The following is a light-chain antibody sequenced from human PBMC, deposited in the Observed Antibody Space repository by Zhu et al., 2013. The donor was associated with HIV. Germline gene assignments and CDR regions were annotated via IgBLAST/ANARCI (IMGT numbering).Light chain of an antibody. CDR1: QSVSSSS. V-gene: IGKV3-20*01. Sequence: EIVLTQSPGTLSLSPGERATLSCRASQSVSSSSLAWYQQNPGQAPRLLIYGASSRAAGIPDRFSGSGSGTDFTLTISRLEPEDFAVYYCQQYGSSPGSFGRGPSWRSN. CDR3: QQYGSSPGS. CDR2: GAS. J-gene: IGKJ2*04.